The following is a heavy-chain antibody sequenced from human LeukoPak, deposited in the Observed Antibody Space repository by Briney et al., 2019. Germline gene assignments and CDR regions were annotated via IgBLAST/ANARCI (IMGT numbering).Heavy chain of an antibody. CDR2: IYTSGST. CDR1: GGSISSGSYY. V-gene: IGHV4-61*02. D-gene: IGHD3-10*01. Sequence: PSETLSLTCTVSGGSISSGSYYWSWIRQPAGKGLEWIGRIYTSGSTNYNPSLKSRVTISVDTSKNQFSLKLSSVTAADTAVYYCARVHVLGTILNWFDPWGQGTLVTVSS. J-gene: IGHJ5*02. CDR3: ARVHVLGTILNWFDP.